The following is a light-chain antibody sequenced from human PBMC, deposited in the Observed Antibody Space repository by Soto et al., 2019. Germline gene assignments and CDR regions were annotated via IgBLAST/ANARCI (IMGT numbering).Light chain of an antibody. J-gene: IGKJ1*01. CDR1: QSVRSSY. CDR2: DAS. CDR3: QQYNKWPRT. V-gene: IGKV3D-15*01. Sequence: EIVLTQSPGTLSLSPGERVTLSYRGSQSVRSSYLACYQQKPGQAPRLLIYDASNRATGIPARFSGSGSGTEFTLTISSLQSEDFAVYYCQQYNKWPRTFGQGTKVDIK.